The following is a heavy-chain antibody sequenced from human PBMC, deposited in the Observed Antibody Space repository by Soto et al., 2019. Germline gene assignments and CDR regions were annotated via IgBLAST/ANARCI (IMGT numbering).Heavy chain of an antibody. D-gene: IGHD6-13*01. CDR2: IYPLNSDT. V-gene: IGHV5-51*01. Sequence: PGESLKISCKTSGYTFNTYWIGWVRQMPGKGLEWMGIIYPLNSDTRYSPSFQGQVTISADKSTSTAYLQWSSLKASDTATYYCARMMAASGTAFDYWGQGALVTVSS. J-gene: IGHJ4*02. CDR1: GYTFNTYW. CDR3: ARMMAASGTAFDY.